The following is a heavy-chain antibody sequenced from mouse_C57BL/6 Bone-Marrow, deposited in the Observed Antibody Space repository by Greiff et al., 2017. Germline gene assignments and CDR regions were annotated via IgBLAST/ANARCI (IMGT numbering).Heavy chain of an antibody. Sequence: EVKVEESGEGLVKPGGSLKLSCAASGFTFSSYAMSWVRQTPEKRLEWVAYISSGGDYIYYADTVKGRFTISRDNARNTLYLQMSSLKSEDTDTYNCTRDSDSWVAYWGQGTLVTVSA. CDR3: TRDSDSWVAY. V-gene: IGHV5-9-1*02. CDR1: GFTFSSYA. J-gene: IGHJ3*01. D-gene: IGHD2-12*01. CDR2: ISSGGDYI.